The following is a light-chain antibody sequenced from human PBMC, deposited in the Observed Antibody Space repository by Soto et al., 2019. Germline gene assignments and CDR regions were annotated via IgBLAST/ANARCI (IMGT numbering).Light chain of an antibody. J-gene: IGLJ2*01. V-gene: IGLV2-8*01. CDR2: DVS. CDR1: SSDVGGYNY. Sequence: QSVLTQPPSASGSPGQSVTISCTGSSSDVGGYNYVSWYQQYPGKAPKLMIYDVSKRPSGVPDRLSGSKSGNTASLTVSGLQAEDEADYYCSSYAGTNNALFGGGTKVTVL. CDR3: SSYAGTNNAL.